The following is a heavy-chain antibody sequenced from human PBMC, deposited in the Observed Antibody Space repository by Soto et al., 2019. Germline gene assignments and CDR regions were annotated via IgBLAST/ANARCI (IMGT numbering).Heavy chain of an antibody. J-gene: IGHJ5*02. CDR1: GFTFSNSD. CDR3: VRNPCSSSWYRWFDP. CDR2: VSWNGSRT. Sequence: PGGSLRLSCAASGFTFSNSDMNWVRQAPGKGLEWVSGVSWNGSRTHYADSVKGRFIISRDNSRNFLYQQMNSLRPEDMAVYYCVRNPCSSSWYRWFDPWGQGXLVTVYS. V-gene: IGHV3-35*01. D-gene: IGHD6-13*01.